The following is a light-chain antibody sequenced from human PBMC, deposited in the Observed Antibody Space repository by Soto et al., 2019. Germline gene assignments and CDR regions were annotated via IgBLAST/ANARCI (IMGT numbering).Light chain of an antibody. CDR1: QSVSSSY. CDR3: QQYGSSPYT. CDR2: GAS. J-gene: IGKJ1*01. V-gene: IGKV3-20*01. Sequence: EIVLTQSPGTLPLSPGERATLSCRASQSVSSSYLAWYQQKPGQAPRLLIYGASSRATGIPDRFSGSGSGTDFTLTISRLEPEDFAVYYCQQYGSSPYTFGQGTKVEIK.